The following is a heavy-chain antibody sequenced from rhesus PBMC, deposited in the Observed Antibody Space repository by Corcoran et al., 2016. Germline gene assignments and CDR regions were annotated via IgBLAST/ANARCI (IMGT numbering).Heavy chain of an antibody. Sequence: EVQLVESGGGLVQPGGSLRLSCAASGFTFSSYWMYWVRQAPGKGLEWVSLISSDGSSTSYADSVKGRFTISRENAKNSLYLQMNSVRAEDTAVYYCAKGGSSGWYPHYFDYWGQGVLVTVSS. CDR1: GFTFSSYW. V-gene: IGHV3-119*01. J-gene: IGHJ4*01. CDR3: AKGGSSGWYPHYFDY. D-gene: IGHD6-31*01. CDR2: ISSDGSST.